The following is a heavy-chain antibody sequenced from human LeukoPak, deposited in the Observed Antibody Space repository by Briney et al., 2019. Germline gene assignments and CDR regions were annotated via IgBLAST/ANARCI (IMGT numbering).Heavy chain of an antibody. Sequence: PSETLSLTCTVSGGSISSYYWTWIRQPPGKGLEWIGYIYYSGSTNYNPSLKSRVTISVVTSKNQFSLKLSSVTAADTAVYYCARDRNYDILTGYLEPFDAFDIWGQGTMVTVSS. CDR3: ARDRNYDILTGYLEPFDAFDI. D-gene: IGHD3-9*01. CDR2: IYYSGST. J-gene: IGHJ3*02. CDR1: GGSISSYY. V-gene: IGHV4-59*12.